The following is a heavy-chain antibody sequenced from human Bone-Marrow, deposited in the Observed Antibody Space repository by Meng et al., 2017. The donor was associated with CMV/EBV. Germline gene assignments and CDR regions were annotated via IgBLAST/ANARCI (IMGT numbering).Heavy chain of an antibody. V-gene: IGHV5-51*01. J-gene: IGHJ6*02. CDR1: GYSFSDYW. CDR2: IYPGDSDT. Sequence: GGSLRLSCKASGYSFSDYWIGWVRQMPGKGLEWMGIIYPGDSDTRYSPSFQGQVTISADKSISTAYLQWSSLKASDTAMYYCARQGGISSSWLYYYYYGMDVWGQGNTVNVSS. CDR3: ARQGGISSSWLYYYYYGMDV. D-gene: IGHD6-13*01.